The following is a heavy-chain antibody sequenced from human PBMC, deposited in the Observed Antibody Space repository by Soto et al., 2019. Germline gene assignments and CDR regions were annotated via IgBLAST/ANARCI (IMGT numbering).Heavy chain of an antibody. V-gene: IGHV1-8*01. CDR3: ARATIFGVVISRSRKAYYCYGMDV. J-gene: IGHJ6*02. CDR2: MNPNSGNT. Sequence: QVQLVQSGAEVKKPGASVKVSCKASGYTFTSYDINWVRQATGQGLEWMGWMNPNSGNTGYAQKFQGRVTMTRNTSISTADRELSSVGSEDRAVYYCARATIFGVVISRSRKAYYCYGMDVWGQGTTVTVSS. CDR1: GYTFTSYD. D-gene: IGHD3-3*01.